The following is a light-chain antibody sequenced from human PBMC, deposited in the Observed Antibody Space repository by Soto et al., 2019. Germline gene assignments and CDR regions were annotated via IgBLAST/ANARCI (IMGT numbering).Light chain of an antibody. Sequence: IQLTQSPSSLSASVGDRVTITCRASQDIAIYLAWYQQKPGEAPKLLIYAASTLYGGVPSRFSGSGSGTDFALTISGLQPDDFATYYCQQYNSFSWTFGQGTKVDIK. V-gene: IGKV1-9*01. CDR3: QQYNSFSWT. CDR2: AAS. J-gene: IGKJ1*01. CDR1: QDIAIY.